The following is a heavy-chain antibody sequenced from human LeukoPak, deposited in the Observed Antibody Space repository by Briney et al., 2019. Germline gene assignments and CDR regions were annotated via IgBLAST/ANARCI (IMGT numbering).Heavy chain of an antibody. CDR2: ISGSGGST. Sequence: GGSLRLSCAASGFTFSSYAMSWVRQAPGKGLEWVSAISGSGGSTYYADSVKGRFTISRDNSKNTLYLQMNSLRAEDTAVYYCAKDRPRYSGSYPDAFDIWGQGTMVTVSS. J-gene: IGHJ3*02. V-gene: IGHV3-23*01. D-gene: IGHD1-26*01. CDR1: GFTFSSYA. CDR3: AKDRPRYSGSYPDAFDI.